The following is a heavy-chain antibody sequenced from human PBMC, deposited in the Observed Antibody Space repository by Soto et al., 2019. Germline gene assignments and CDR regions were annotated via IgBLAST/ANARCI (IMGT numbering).Heavy chain of an antibody. CDR1: GFIFSNYW. CDR3: ARGHYGMDV. J-gene: IGHJ6*02. Sequence: EVQLVESGGQLVQPGGSLRLSCAASGFIFSNYWMSWVRQAPGKGLEWVAHIKQDGSEKYYVDSVKGRFTISRDNAKNSLSLHMNSLRAEDTAVDYCARGHYGMDVWGQGTTVTVSS. CDR2: IKQDGSEK. V-gene: IGHV3-7*01.